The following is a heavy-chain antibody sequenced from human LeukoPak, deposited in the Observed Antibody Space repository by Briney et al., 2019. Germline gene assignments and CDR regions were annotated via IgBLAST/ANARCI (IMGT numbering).Heavy chain of an antibody. V-gene: IGHV4-59*01. CDR3: ARDLDY. CDR2: IYYSGST. CDR1: GGSISSYY. Sequence: SETLSLACTVSGGSISSYYWSWIRQPPGKGLEWIGYIYYSGSTNYNPSLKSRVTISVDTSKNQFSLKLSSVTAADTAVYYCARDLDYWGQGTLVTVSS. J-gene: IGHJ4*02.